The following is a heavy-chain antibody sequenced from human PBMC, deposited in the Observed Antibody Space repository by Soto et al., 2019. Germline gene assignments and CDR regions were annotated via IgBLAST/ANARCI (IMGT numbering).Heavy chain of an antibody. J-gene: IGHJ6*02. D-gene: IGHD2-2*01. CDR2: IYPGDSDT. V-gene: IGHV5-51*01. CDR1: GYSFTSYW. CDR3: ALGYCSSTSCLTSYYGMDV. Sequence: GESLKISCKGSGYSFTSYWIGWVRQMPGKGLEWMGIIYPGDSDTRYSPSFQGQVTISADKSISTAYLQWSSLKASDTAMYYCALGYCSSTSCLTSYYGMDVWGQGTLFTVSS.